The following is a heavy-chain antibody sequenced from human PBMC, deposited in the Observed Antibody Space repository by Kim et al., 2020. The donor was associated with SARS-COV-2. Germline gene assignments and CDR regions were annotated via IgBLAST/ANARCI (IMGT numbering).Heavy chain of an antibody. V-gene: IGHV4-39*01. J-gene: IGHJ5*01. CDR3: ARHWSGYYDSSGYSNW. D-gene: IGHD3-22*01. CDR2: IYYSGST. Sequence: SETLSLTCTVSGGSISSSSYYWGWIRQPPGKGLEWIGSIYYSGSTYYNPSLKSRVTISVDTSKNQFSLKLSSVTAADTAVYYCARHWSGYYDSSGYSNW. CDR1: GGSISSSSYY.